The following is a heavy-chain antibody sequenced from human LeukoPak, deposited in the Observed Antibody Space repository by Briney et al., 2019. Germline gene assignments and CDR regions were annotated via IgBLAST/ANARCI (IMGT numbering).Heavy chain of an antibody. CDR3: ARAVAGYFDY. J-gene: IGHJ4*02. D-gene: IGHD6-19*01. CDR2: TNHSGST. V-gene: IGHV4-34*01. CDR1: GGSFSGCY. Sequence: SETLSLTCAVSGGSFSGCYWSWIRQPPGKGLEWIGETNHSGSTNYNPSLKSRVTISVDTSKNQFSLKVSSVTAADTAVYYCARAVAGYFDYWGQGTLVTVSS.